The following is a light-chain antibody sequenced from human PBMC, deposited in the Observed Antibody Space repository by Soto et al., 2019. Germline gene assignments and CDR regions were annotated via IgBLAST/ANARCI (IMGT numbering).Light chain of an antibody. CDR2: DAS. CDR1: QSISNW. Sequence: DIQMTQSPSTLSASVGDRVTITCRASQSISNWLAWYQQRPGKAPKLLIYDASTLESWVPSRFSGSGSGTEFTLTISGLRPDDFATYSCQQCKTYSYTFGQGTQLEIK. CDR3: QQCKTYSYT. V-gene: IGKV1-5*01. J-gene: IGKJ2*01.